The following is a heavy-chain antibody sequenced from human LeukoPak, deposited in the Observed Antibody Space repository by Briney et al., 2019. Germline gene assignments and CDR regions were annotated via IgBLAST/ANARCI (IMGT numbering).Heavy chain of an antibody. CDR1: GGSISSGGYY. CDR2: IYYSGST. Sequence: SETLSLTCTVSGGSISSGGYYWSWIRQHPGKGLEWIGYIYYSGSTYYNPSLKSQVTISVDTSKNQFSLKLSSVTAADTAVYYCARDIKHEGYCSGGSCYSLWFDPWGQGALVTVSS. CDR3: ARDIKHEGYCSGGSCYSLWFDP. J-gene: IGHJ5*02. V-gene: IGHV4-31*01. D-gene: IGHD2-15*01.